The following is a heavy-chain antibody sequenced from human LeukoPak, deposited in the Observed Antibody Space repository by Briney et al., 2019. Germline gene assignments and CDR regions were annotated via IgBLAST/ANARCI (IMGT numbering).Heavy chain of an antibody. CDR2: ISSGSSYI. D-gene: IGHD6-19*01. Sequence: GGSLRLSCAASGFTFSSYSMNWVRQAPGKGLEWVSSISSGSSYIHHADSVKGRFTISRDNAKNSLYLQMNSLRAEDTAVYYCASHTSGWLVYWGQGTLVTVSS. J-gene: IGHJ4*02. CDR3: ASHTSGWLVY. V-gene: IGHV3-21*01. CDR1: GFTFSSYS.